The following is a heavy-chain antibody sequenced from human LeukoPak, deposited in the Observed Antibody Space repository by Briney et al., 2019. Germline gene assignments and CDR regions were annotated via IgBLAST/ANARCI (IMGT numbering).Heavy chain of an antibody. J-gene: IGHJ4*02. V-gene: IGHV4-39*01. CDR3: ARLSKGRYFDYIYDY. Sequence: SETLSLTCTVSGGSVRSTEFSWGWIRQPPGKGLQWVGNLYYSGSTSYHPSLNSRVTMSVDTSKNQFSLKMTSVTAADTAVYHCARLSKGRYFDYIYDYWGQGSLVTVSS. CDR2: LYYSGST. D-gene: IGHD3-9*01. CDR1: GGSVRSTEFS.